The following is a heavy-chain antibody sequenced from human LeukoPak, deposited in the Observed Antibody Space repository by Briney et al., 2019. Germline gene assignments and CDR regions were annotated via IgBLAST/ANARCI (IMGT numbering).Heavy chain of an antibody. D-gene: IGHD2/OR15-2a*01. J-gene: IGHJ4*02. V-gene: IGHV3-7*01. CDR2: IKQDGSEK. Sequence: PGGSLRLSCAASGFTFSSYWVSWVRQAPGKGLEWVANIKQDGSEKYYVDSVKGRFTISRDNAKNSLYLQMNSLRAEDTAVYYCARVFSGYFDYWGQGTLVTVSS. CDR1: GFTFSSYW. CDR3: ARVFSGYFDY.